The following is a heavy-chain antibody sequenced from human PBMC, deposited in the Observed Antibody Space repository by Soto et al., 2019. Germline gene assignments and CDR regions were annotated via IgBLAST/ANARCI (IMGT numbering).Heavy chain of an antibody. V-gene: IGHV4-31*02. J-gene: IGHJ6*02. CDR2: IYYSGST. CDR1: GGSLSSGGYY. Sequence: SETLSLTCTVSGGSLSSGGYYWSWIRQHPGKGLEWIGYIYYSGSTYYNPSLKSRVTISVDTSKNQFSLKLSSVTAADTAVYYCARDGSLRGGGYYYGMDVWGQGTKVTVSS. D-gene: IGHD2-15*01. CDR3: ARDGSLRGGGYYYGMDV.